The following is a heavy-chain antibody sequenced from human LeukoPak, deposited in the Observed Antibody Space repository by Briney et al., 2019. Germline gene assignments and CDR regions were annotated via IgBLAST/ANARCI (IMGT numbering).Heavy chain of an antibody. CDR1: GFTFSSYW. Sequence: GGSLRLSCAASGFTFSSYWMSWVRQAPGEGLEWVANIKQDGTEKYYMDSVKGRFSIFRDNAKNSLYLQMNALRAEDTAVYYCARDVRPDYWGQGTLVTVST. V-gene: IGHV3-7*04. J-gene: IGHJ4*02. CDR2: IKQDGTEK. CDR3: ARDVRPDY. D-gene: IGHD6-6*01.